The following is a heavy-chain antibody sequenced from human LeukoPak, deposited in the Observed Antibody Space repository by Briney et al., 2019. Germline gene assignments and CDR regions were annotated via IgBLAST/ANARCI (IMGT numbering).Heavy chain of an antibody. D-gene: IGHD5-24*01. V-gene: IGHV1-69-2*01. CDR3: ATVEPLGY. Sequence: ASVKVSCKASGYTFTDYYMHWVQQAPGKGLEWMGRVDPEDGETIYAEKFQGRVTITADTSTDTAYMELSSLRSEDTAVYYCATVEPLGYWGQGTLVTVSS. CDR2: VDPEDGET. CDR1: GYTFTDYY. J-gene: IGHJ4*02.